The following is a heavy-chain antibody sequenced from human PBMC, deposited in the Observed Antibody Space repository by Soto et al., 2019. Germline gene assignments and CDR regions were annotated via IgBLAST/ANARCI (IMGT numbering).Heavy chain of an antibody. CDR2: ISGNSRTM. J-gene: IGHJ6*02. V-gene: IGHV3-48*03. CDR1: GFTFRNYE. Sequence: PGGSLRLSCVASGFTFRNYEMNWVRQAPGKGLEWVSYISGNSRTMTYVDSVKGRFTISRNNAKNSLYLQMHSLRAEDSAVYFCARDLQRGSYTGYYDYGLDVWGQGTTVTVSS. D-gene: IGHD1-26*01. CDR3: ARDLQRGSYTGYYDYGLDV.